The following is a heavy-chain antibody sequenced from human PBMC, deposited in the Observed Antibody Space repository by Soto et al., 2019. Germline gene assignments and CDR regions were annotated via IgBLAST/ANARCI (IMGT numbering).Heavy chain of an antibody. CDR3: XRXQGGTSLYYHGMDV. CDR1: GFTFSSYA. J-gene: IGHJ6*02. D-gene: IGHD1-7*01. Sequence: QVQLVESGGGVVQPGRSLRLSCAASGFTFSSYAMHWVRQAPXKGLEWVALISYDGSNKYYADSVKGRFTISRDNSKXXXXXXXXXXXXXXXXVXXXXRXQGGTSLYYHGMDVWGQGTTVTVSS. V-gene: IGHV3-30-3*01. CDR2: ISYDGSNK.